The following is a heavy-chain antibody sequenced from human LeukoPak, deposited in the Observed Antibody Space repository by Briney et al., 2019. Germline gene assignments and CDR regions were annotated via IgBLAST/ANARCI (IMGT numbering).Heavy chain of an antibody. D-gene: IGHD1-26*01. V-gene: IGHV3-30*02. J-gene: IGHJ4*02. CDR1: GFTFGNYG. Sequence: GGSLRLSCAASGFTFGNYGMHWVRQAPGKGLEWVAFIRYDGSDEYYADSVKGRFTISRDSSKNTLYLQMNSLRPEDTAVYFCSGSYSYWGQGTLVTVSS. CDR3: SGSYSY. CDR2: IRYDGSDE.